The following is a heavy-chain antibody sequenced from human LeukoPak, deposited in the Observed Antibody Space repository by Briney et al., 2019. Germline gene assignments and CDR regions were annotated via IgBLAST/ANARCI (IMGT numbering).Heavy chain of an antibody. V-gene: IGHV4-34*01. CDR1: GGSFSGYY. CDR3: ARPSRAAAVTPSGFDY. J-gene: IGHJ4*02. D-gene: IGHD6-13*01. CDR2: INHSGST. Sequence: PSETLSLTCAVYGGSFSGYYWSWIRQPPGKGLEWIGEINHSGSTNYNPSLKSRVTISVDTSKNQFSLKLSSVTAADTAVYYCARPSRAAAVTPSGFDYWGQGTLVTVSS.